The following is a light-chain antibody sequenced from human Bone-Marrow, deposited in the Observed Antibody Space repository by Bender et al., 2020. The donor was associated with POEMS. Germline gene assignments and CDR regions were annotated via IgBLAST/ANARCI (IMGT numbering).Light chain of an antibody. CDR1: NNDVGGYNY. J-gene: IGLJ3*02. CDR3: SSYTSSTTWV. V-gene: IGLV2-14*01. Sequence: QSALTQPRSVSGSPGQSVAISCTGTNNDVGGYNYVSWYQQHPGKAPKLIIYDVNNRPSGVSNRFSGSKSGNTASLTISGLQAEDEADYYCSSYTSSTTWVFGGGTKLTVL. CDR2: DVN.